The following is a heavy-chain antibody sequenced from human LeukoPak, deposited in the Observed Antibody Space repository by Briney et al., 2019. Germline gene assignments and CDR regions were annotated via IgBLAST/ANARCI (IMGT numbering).Heavy chain of an antibody. Sequence: PSETLPLTCTVSGGSISSYYWSWIRQPPGKGLEWIGDIYYIGSTNYNPSLKSRVTISVDTSKNQFSLKLSSVTAADTAVYYCARDQRGYLDYWGQGTLVTVSS. J-gene: IGHJ4*02. CDR3: ARDQRGYLDY. V-gene: IGHV4-59*01. CDR1: GGSISSYY. CDR2: IYYIGST. D-gene: IGHD3-3*01.